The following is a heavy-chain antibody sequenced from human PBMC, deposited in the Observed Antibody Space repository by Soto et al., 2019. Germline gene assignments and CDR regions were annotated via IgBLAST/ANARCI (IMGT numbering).Heavy chain of an antibody. CDR1: GASVSSPTYY. CDR2: IYYSGST. J-gene: IGHJ6*02. CDR3: AKTRDNTINYYYPLDV. V-gene: IGHV4-61*01. D-gene: IGHD3-10*01. Sequence: KTSETLSLTCTVSGASVSSPTYYWNWIRQPPGKPLEWIGYIYYSGSTNYNPSLKSRVTISLDTSNDQFSLKLSSVTAADTAVYYCAKTRDNTINYYYPLDVRRRGTTVTVSS.